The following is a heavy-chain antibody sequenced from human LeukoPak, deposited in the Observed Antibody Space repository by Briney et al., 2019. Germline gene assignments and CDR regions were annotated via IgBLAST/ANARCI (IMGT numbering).Heavy chain of an antibody. V-gene: IGHV3-53*01. Sequence: PGGSLRLSCAASGLTFSNYWMNWVRQAPGKGLEWVSVIYSGGSTYYADSVKGRFTISRDNSKNTLYLQMNSLRAEDTAVYYCARSYGNGRLYYMDVWGKGTTVTVSS. CDR1: GLTFSNYW. D-gene: IGHD4-11*01. CDR3: ARSYGNGRLYYMDV. J-gene: IGHJ6*03. CDR2: IYSGGST.